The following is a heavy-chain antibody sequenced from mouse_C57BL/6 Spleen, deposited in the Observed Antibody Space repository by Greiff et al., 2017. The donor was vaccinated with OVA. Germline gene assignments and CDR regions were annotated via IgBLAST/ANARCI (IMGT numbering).Heavy chain of an antibody. CDR3: ARGIITTVEDYCKVMDY. CDR2: ISRGSSTI. J-gene: IGHJ4*01. Sequence: EVMLVESGGGLVKPGGSLKLSCAASGFTFSDYGMHWVRQAPEQGLEWVAYISRGSSTIYYADTVKGRSTISRDNAKNTLFLQMGGLRSEDAAMYCCARGIITTVEDYCKVMDYWGQGTSVTVSS. D-gene: IGHD1-1*01. CDR1: GFTFSDYG. V-gene: IGHV5-17*03.